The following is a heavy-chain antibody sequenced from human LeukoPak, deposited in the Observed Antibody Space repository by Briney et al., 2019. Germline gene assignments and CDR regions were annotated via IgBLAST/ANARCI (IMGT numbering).Heavy chain of an antibody. J-gene: IGHJ6*02. D-gene: IGHD2-2*01. CDR2: ISGSGGST. Sequence: GGSLRLSCAASGFTFSSYAMSWVRQAPGKGLEWVSAISGSGGSTYYADSQKGRFTISRDNFKNTVYLQMNSLRAEDTAVYFCAKVSYSTRPYYYYGMDVWGQGTTVTVSS. V-gene: IGHV3-23*01. CDR1: GFTFSSYA. CDR3: AKVSYSTRPYYYYGMDV.